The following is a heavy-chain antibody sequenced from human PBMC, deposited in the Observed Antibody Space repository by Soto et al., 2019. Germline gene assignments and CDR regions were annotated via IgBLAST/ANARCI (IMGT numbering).Heavy chain of an antibody. CDR1: GYTFTSYD. D-gene: IGHD4-17*01. CDR2: MNPNSGNT. J-gene: IGHJ4*02. V-gene: IGHV1-8*01. Sequence: QVQLVQSGAEVKKPGASVKVSCKASGYTFTSYDINWVRQATGQGREWRGWMNPNSGNTGYAQKLQGRVTMTRNTSISTAYMELSSLRSEDTAVYYCATPMGTVTADPYFDYWGQGTLVTVYS. CDR3: ATPMGTVTADPYFDY.